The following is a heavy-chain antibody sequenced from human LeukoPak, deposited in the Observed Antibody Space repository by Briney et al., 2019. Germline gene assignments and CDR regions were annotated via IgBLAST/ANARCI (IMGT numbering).Heavy chain of an antibody. CDR1: GFTFSSYE. D-gene: IGHD3-10*01. CDR3: ARDLPLIYGSGIDY. CDR2: ISSSGSTI. J-gene: IGHJ4*02. Sequence: GGSLRLSCAASGFTFSSYEMNWVRQAPGKGLEWVSYISSSGSTIYYADSVKGRFTISRDNAKNSLYLQMSSLRAEDTAVYYCARDLPLIYGSGIDYWGQGTLVTVSS. V-gene: IGHV3-48*03.